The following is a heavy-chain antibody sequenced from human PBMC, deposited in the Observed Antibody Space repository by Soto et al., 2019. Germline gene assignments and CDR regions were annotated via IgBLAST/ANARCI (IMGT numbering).Heavy chain of an antibody. CDR1: GGTFSSYA. J-gene: IGHJ6*02. D-gene: IGHD2-8*01. V-gene: IGHV1-69*12. Sequence: QVQLVQSGAEVKKPGSSVTVSCKASGGTFSSYAISWVRQAPGQGLEWMGGIIPIFGTADYAQKFQGRVTSTADESTSTAYTELSSLRSEDTAVYYCACTVSNYYYCGMDVWGQGTTVTVSS. CDR2: IIPIFGTA. CDR3: ACTVSNYYYCGMDV.